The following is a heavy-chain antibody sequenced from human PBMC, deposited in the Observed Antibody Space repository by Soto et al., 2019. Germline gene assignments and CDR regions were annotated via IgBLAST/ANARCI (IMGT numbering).Heavy chain of an antibody. CDR2: IYYSGST. Sequence: PSETLSLTCTVSGGSISSGGYYWSWIRHHPGKGLEWIGYIYYSGSTYYNPSLKSRVTISVDTSKNQFSLKLSSVTAADTAVYYCARGSRGVLDYYYYYGMDVWGQGTTVTVSS. CDR1: GGSISSGGYY. D-gene: IGHD2-15*01. V-gene: IGHV4-31*03. J-gene: IGHJ6*02. CDR3: ARGSRGVLDYYYYYGMDV.